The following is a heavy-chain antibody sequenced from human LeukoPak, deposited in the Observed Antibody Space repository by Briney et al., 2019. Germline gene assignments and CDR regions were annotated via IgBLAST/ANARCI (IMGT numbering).Heavy chain of an antibody. CDR1: GGSFSGYY. Sequence: PSETLSLTCAVYGGSFSGYYWSWLRQPPGKGLEWIGEINHSGSTNYNPSLKSRVTISVDTSKNQFSLKLSSVTAADTAVYYCARGLYYYDSSRGDWFDPWGQGTLVTVSS. CDR3: ARGLYYYDSSRGDWFDP. CDR2: INHSGST. V-gene: IGHV4-34*01. J-gene: IGHJ5*02. D-gene: IGHD3-22*01.